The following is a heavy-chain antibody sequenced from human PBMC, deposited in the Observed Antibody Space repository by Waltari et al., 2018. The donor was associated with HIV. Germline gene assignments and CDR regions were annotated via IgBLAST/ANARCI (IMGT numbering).Heavy chain of an antibody. CDR3: TRGNGHAFDL. CDR1: GFSVSSYW. V-gene: IGHV3-74*01. D-gene: IGHD2-8*01. Sequence: EVQLVESRGGSVQPGGSLRLSCAASGFSVSSYWMFWVRQVPGMGLVWVSRINSDGSSTTYADSVKGRFTISRDNAKNTLYLQMNSLRAEDTAMYYCTRGNGHAFDLWGQGTMVTVSS. CDR2: INSDGSST. J-gene: IGHJ3*01.